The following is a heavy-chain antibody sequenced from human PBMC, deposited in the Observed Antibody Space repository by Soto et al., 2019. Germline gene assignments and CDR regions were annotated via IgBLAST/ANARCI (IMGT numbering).Heavy chain of an antibody. Sequence: QLQLQESGSRLVKPSQTLPLTCAVSGGSISSSGYSWSWLRQPPGKGLEWIGCISHTGSAYYNPSLRSRVIISIDKSKNHFSLRLRSVTAADTAVYYCARTSYDILTGRRDAFDVWGQGTMVTVSS. J-gene: IGHJ3*01. CDR1: GGSISSSGYS. CDR2: ISHTGSA. D-gene: IGHD3-9*01. V-gene: IGHV4-30-2*01. CDR3: ARTSYDILTGRRDAFDV.